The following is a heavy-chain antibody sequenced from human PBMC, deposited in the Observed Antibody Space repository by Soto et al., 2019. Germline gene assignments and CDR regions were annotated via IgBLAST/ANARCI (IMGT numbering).Heavy chain of an antibody. CDR1: RFTFSTYG. Sequence: GGSLRLSCAASRFTFSTYGMHWVRQAPGKGLEWVALIWFDGSNNYYADSVKGRFTISRDNSKNTLYLQMNSLRAEDTAVYYCARDRLQWLARYYFDYWGQGTLVTVSS. V-gene: IGHV3-33*01. CDR3: ARDRLQWLARYYFDY. CDR2: IWFDGSNN. J-gene: IGHJ4*02. D-gene: IGHD6-19*01.